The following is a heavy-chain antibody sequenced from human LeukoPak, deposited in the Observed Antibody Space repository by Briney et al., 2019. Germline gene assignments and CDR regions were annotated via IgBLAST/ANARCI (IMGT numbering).Heavy chain of an antibody. CDR2: ISGSGGST. V-gene: IGHV3-23*01. J-gene: IGHJ4*02. CDR1: GFTFSSYA. Sequence: TGGSLRLSCAASGFTFSSYAMSWVRQAPWKGLEWVSAISGSGGSTYYADSVKGRFTISRDNSKNTLDLQMNSLRAEDTAVYYCAREVQSWPQIEGLGFDYWGQGTLVTVSS. CDR3: AREVQSWPQIEGLGFDY. D-gene: IGHD1-1*01.